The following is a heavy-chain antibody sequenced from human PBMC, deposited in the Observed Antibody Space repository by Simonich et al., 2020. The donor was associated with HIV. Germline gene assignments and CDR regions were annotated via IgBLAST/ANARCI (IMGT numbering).Heavy chain of an antibody. D-gene: IGHD3-10*01. V-gene: IGHV4-34*01. J-gene: IGHJ3*02. Sequence: QVQLQQWGAGLLKPSETLSLTCAVYGGSFSGYYWSWIRQPPGKGLEWIGEINHSGSTNYNPSLKSRVTISVDTSKNQFSLKLTSVTAADTAVYYCARHREVMVRGLNDAFDIWGQGTMVTVSS. CDR1: GGSFSGYY. CDR2: INHSGST. CDR3: ARHREVMVRGLNDAFDI.